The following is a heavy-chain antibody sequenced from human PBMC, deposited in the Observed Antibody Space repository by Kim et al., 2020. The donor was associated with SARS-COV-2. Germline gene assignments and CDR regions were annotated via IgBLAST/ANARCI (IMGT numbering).Heavy chain of an antibody. Sequence: GGSLRLSCAASGFTFSSYSMNWVRQAPGKGLEWVSYISSSSSTIYYADSVKGRFTISRDNAKNSLYLQMNSLRDEDTAVYYCARESERYFDLLGDFGFDYWGQGTLVTVSS. CDR3: ARESERYFDLLGDFGFDY. V-gene: IGHV3-48*02. CDR2: ISSSSSTI. D-gene: IGHD3-9*01. J-gene: IGHJ4*02. CDR1: GFTFSSYS.